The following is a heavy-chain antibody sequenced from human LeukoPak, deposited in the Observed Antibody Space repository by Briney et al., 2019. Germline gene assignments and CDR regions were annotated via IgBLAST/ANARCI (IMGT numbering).Heavy chain of an antibody. J-gene: IGHJ6*03. V-gene: IGHV4-31*03. CDR1: GGSISSGGYY. Sequence: SETLSLTCTVSGGSISSGGYYWSWIRQHPGKGLGWIGYIYYSGSTYYNPSLKSRVTISVDTSKNQFSLKLSSVTAAGTAVYYCARASQEVVFSYYYMDVWGKGTTVTASS. CDR2: IYYSGST. D-gene: IGHD2-15*01. CDR3: ARASQEVVFSYYYMDV.